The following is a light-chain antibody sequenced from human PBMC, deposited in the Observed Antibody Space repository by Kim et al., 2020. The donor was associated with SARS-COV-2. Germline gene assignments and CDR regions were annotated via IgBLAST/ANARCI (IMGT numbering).Light chain of an antibody. V-gene: IGLV2-14*01. CDR3: SSYSSTSNVI. Sequence: QSVLTQPASVSGSPGQSIIISCTGTSSDIGGYNFVSWYQHHPGKAPKLMIYEVFNRPSGVSNRFSGSKSGNTASLTISGLRAEDEADYNCSSYSSTSNVIFGGGTKVTVL. CDR2: EVF. J-gene: IGLJ2*01. CDR1: SSDIGGYNF.